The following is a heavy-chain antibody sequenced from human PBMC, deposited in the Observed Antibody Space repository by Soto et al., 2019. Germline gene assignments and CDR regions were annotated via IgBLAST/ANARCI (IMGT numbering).Heavy chain of an antibody. V-gene: IGHV3-30*18. CDR2: ISYDGSNK. J-gene: IGHJ4*02. D-gene: IGHD3-22*01. CDR3: AKDREARITMLVVAPDY. Sequence: LRLSCAASGFTFSSYGMHWFRRSPGKGLEWVAVISYDGSNKYYADSVKGRFTISRDNSKNTLYLQMNSLRAEDTAVYYCAKDREARITMLVVAPDYWGQGTLVTV. CDR1: GFTFSSYG.